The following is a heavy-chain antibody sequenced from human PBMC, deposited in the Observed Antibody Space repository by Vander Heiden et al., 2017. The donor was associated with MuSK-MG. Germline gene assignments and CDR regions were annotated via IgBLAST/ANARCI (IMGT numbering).Heavy chain of an antibody. V-gene: IGHV1-69*01. CDR3: ATDRGRPWGWYFDL. CDR2: IIPIFGTE. J-gene: IGHJ2*01. CDR1: GGTFSSYA. Sequence: QVQLVQSGAEVKKPGSSVKVSCKASGGTFSSYAISWVRQAPGQGLEWMGGIIPIFGTENYAQKGQGRVTITADESTSTAYRELRRMRSEATAVYYFATDRGRPWGWYFDLWGRGTMVTVYS. D-gene: IGHD3-16*01.